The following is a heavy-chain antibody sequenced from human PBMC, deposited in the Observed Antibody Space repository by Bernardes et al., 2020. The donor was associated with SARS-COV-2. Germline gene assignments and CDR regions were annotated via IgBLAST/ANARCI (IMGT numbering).Heavy chain of an antibody. Sequence: GGSLRLSCAASGFTFRNYAMNWVRQAPGKGLAWVSIIAVTGDGTYYADSVKGRFTISRDNSKNTLYLQMNSLRGEDTAVYYCAKDATMSRGHFDYWGQGTLVTVSS. CDR1: GFTFRNYA. J-gene: IGHJ4*02. D-gene: IGHD3-10*02. V-gene: IGHV3-23*01. CDR2: IAVTGDGT. CDR3: AKDATMSRGHFDY.